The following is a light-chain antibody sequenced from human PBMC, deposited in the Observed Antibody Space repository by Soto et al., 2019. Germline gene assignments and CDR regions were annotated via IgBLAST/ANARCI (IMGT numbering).Light chain of an antibody. CDR1: RNINTI. J-gene: IGKJ5*01. Sequence: EVVLTQSPANLSVSPGERATLSCRASRNINTILAWYQQKPGQAPRLLIYRASTRATGIPARFSGSGSGTEFALNITILQSEDFAVYYCQQYNNLPITFRQGTRLEI. CDR2: RAS. CDR3: QQYNNLPIT. V-gene: IGKV3-15*01.